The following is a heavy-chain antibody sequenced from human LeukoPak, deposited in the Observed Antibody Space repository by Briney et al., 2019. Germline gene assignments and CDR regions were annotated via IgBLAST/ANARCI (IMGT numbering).Heavy chain of an antibody. V-gene: IGHV4-34*01. CDR1: GGSFSGYY. D-gene: IGHD6-19*01. CDR3: ASRSSGWLH. J-gene: IGHJ4*02. Sequence: SETLSLTCAVYGGSFSGYYWSWIRQPPGKGLEWIGEINHSGSTNYNPSLKSRVTISVDTSKNQFSLKLSSVTAADTAVYYCASRSSGWLHWGQGTLVTVSS. CDR2: INHSGST.